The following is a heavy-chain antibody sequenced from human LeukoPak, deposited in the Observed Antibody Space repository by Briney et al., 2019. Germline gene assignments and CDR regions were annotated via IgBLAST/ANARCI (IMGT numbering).Heavy chain of an antibody. J-gene: IGHJ4*02. CDR3: ARDEGYCSSTSCYNY. Sequence: ASVKVSCKASGGTFSSYAISWVRQAPGQGLEWMGRIIPIFGTANYAQKFQGRVTITADKSTSTAYMELSSLRSEDTAVYYCARDEGYCSSTSCYNYWGQGTQVTVSS. CDR2: IIPIFGTA. D-gene: IGHD2-2*02. CDR1: GGTFSSYA. V-gene: IGHV1-69*06.